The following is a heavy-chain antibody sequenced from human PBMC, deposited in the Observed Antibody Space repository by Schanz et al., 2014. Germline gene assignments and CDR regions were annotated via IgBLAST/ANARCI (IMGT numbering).Heavy chain of an antibody. V-gene: IGHV3-21*01. CDR3: ARDSRPNYDFLTAYYSIDY. CDR1: EFTFSSYK. Sequence: EVQLVESGGGLVKPGGSLRLSCEASEFTFSSYKMNWVRQAPGKGLEWVSSISGSGSYIHYADSVKGRFTISRDNAKNTLYLQMNSLRAEDTAVYYCARDSRPNYDFLTAYYSIDYWGQGTLVTVSS. J-gene: IGHJ4*02. CDR2: ISGSGSYI. D-gene: IGHD3-9*01.